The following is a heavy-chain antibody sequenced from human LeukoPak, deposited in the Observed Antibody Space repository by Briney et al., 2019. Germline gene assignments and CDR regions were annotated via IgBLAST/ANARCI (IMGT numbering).Heavy chain of an antibody. J-gene: IGHJ4*02. CDR1: GGTFSSYA. V-gene: IGHV1-69*04. CDR2: IIPILGIA. CDR3: ARAVGDGHTPDY. D-gene: IGHD5-24*01. Sequence: ASVKVSCKASGGTFSSYAISWVRQAPGQGLEWMGRIIPILGIANYAQKFQGRVTITADKSTSTAYMELSSLRSEDTAVYYCARAVGDGHTPDYWGQGTLVTVSS.